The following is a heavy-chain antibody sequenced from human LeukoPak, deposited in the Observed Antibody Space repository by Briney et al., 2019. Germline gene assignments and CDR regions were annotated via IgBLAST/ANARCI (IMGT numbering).Heavy chain of an antibody. V-gene: IGHV4-4*09. CDR2: IYTSGST. D-gene: IGHD1-26*01. CDR3: ARHRSYYDFDY. J-gene: IGHJ4*02. CDR1: GGSISIYY. Sequence: PSETLSLTCTVSGGSISIYYWSWIRQPPGEGLGWIGYIYTSGSTNYNPSLKSRVTISVDTSKNQFYLKLSSVTAADTAVYYCARHRSYYDFDYWGQGTLVTVSS.